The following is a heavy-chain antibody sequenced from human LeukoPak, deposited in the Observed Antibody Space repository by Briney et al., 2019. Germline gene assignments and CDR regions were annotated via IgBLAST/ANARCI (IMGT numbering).Heavy chain of an antibody. CDR1: GFSLSTSGVG. CDR3: AHRPGRPHAFDAFDI. J-gene: IGHJ3*02. V-gene: IGHV2-5*01. D-gene: IGHD2-2*01. CDR2: IYWNDDE. Sequence: SGPTLVNPTQTLTLTCTFSGFSLSTSGVGVGWIRQPPGKALEWLALIYWNDDERYSPSLKSRLTITKDTSKNQVVLTMTNMDPVDTATYYCAHRPGRPHAFDAFDIWGQGTMVTVSS.